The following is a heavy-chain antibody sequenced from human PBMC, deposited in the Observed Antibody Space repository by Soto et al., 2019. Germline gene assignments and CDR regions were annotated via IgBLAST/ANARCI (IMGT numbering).Heavy chain of an antibody. CDR2: IKQDGSEK. Sequence: EVQLVESGGGLVQPGGSLRLSCAASGFTFSSYWMSWVRQAPGKGLEWVANIKQDGSEKYCVDSVKGRFTISRDNAKNSLYLQMNSLRAEDTAVYYCARGPRITMIVVGWGFDPWGQGTLVTVSS. CDR1: GFTFSSYW. CDR3: ARGPRITMIVVGWGFDP. D-gene: IGHD3-22*01. V-gene: IGHV3-7*05. J-gene: IGHJ5*02.